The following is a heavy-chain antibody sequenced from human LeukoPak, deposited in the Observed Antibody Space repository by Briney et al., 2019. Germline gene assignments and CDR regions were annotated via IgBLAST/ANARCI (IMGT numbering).Heavy chain of an antibody. CDR3: AKDQGIQLWLRYTFHI. D-gene: IGHD5-18*01. J-gene: IGHJ3*02. CDR1: GFTLSSHG. V-gene: IGHV3-30*18. Sequence: PGGSLRLSCAASGFTLSSHGMHWVRQAPGKGLEWVAVISYDGSNKYYADSVKGRFTISRDNSKNTLYLQMNSLRAEDTAVYYCAKDQGIQLWLRYTFHIWGQGTMVTASS. CDR2: ISYDGSNK.